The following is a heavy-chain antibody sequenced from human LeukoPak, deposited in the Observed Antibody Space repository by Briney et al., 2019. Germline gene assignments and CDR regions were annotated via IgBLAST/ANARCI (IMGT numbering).Heavy chain of an antibody. J-gene: IGHJ2*01. D-gene: IGHD2-2*02. Sequence: PGGSLRLSCAASGFTFSSYGMHWVRQAPGKGLEWVAVIWYGGSNKYYADSVKGRFTISRDNSKNTLYLQINSLRAEDTAVYYCAKVLVPAAIPYDLWGRGTLVTVSS. CDR2: IWYGGSNK. CDR1: GFTFSSYG. V-gene: IGHV3-30*02. CDR3: AKVLVPAAIPYDL.